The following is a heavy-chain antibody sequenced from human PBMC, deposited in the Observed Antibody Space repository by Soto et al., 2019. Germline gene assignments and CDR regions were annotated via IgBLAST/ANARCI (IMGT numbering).Heavy chain of an antibody. CDR2: IIPIFGTA. CDR1: GGTFSSYT. V-gene: IGHV1-69*13. D-gene: IGHD5-12*01. J-gene: IGHJ2*01. CDR3: ARGNHRWLQLWYFDL. Sequence: SVKVSCKASGGTFSSYTISWVRQAPGQGLEWMGRIIPIFGTANYAQKFQGRVTITADESTSTAYMELSSLRSEYTAVYYCARGNHRWLQLWYFDLWGRGTLVTVSS.